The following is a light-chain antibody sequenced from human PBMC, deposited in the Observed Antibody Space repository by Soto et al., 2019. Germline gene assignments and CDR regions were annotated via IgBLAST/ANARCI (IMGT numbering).Light chain of an antibody. CDR1: QGIDTY. CDR2: AAS. V-gene: IGKV1-9*01. Sequence: DIQLTQSPSFLSASVGDRVTITCRASQGIDTYLAWYQQKPGKAPKLLIYAASFLQSGVPSRFSGSGSGTEFTLTISSLQPEDFAAYYCLQHNSYPPTFGGGTKVEIK. CDR3: LQHNSYPPT. J-gene: IGKJ4*01.